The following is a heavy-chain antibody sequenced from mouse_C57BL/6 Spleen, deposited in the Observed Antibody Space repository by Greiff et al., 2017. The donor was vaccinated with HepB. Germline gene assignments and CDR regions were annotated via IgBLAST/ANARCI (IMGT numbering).Heavy chain of an antibody. CDR3: ARGGLFTTVVAWYFDV. D-gene: IGHD1-1*01. Sequence: LKESGGGLVQPGGSLKLSCAASGFTFSDHYMYWVRQTPEKRLEWVAYISNGGGSTYYPDTVKGRFTISRDNAKNTLYLQMSRLKSEDTAMYYCARGGLFTTVVAWYFDVWGTGTTVTVSS. J-gene: IGHJ1*03. CDR1: GFTFSDHY. CDR2: ISNGGGST. V-gene: IGHV5-12*01.